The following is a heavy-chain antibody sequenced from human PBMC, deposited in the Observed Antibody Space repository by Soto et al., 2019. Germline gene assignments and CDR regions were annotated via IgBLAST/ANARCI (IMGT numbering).Heavy chain of an antibody. CDR2: ISHSGSA. CDR3: QLTRGGLFIMDV. V-gene: IGHV4-4*02. J-gene: IGHJ6*02. CDR1: VGSISETTW. Sequence: QVQLQGSGPGLGKPSGTLSLTFTVSVGSISETTWGSWVRQPPGKGLGWMGDISHSGSANYNPSLKSRVTMSVDRSKNQISLILTSVTAADTAVYYCQLTRGGLFIMDVWGQGTTVTVSS. D-gene: IGHD7-27*01.